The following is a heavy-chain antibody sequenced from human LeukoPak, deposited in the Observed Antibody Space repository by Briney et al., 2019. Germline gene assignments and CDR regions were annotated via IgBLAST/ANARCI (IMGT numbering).Heavy chain of an antibody. V-gene: IGHV4-61*01. CDR2: IYYSGST. J-gene: IGHJ3*02. CDR1: GGSVRCGSYY. D-gene: IGHD3-10*01. CDR3: AREYGSYNAFDI. Sequence: SEALSLTFTVSGGSVRCGSYYWSWIRQPPGKGLEWIGYIYYSGSTNYNPSLKSRVTISVDTSKNQFSLKLSSVTAADTAVYYCAREYGSYNAFDIHCQGTMVTVSS.